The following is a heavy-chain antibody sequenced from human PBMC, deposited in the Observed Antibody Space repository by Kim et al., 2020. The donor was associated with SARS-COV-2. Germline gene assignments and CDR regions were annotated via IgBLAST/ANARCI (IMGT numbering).Heavy chain of an antibody. J-gene: IGHJ5*02. CDR1: GFTFSSYA. V-gene: IGHV3-64D*06. CDR2: ISSNGGST. D-gene: IGHD2-15*01. Sequence: GGSLRLSCSASGFTFSSYAMHWVRQAPGKGLEYVSAISSNGGSTYYADSVKGRFTISRDNSKNTLYLQMSSLRAEDTAVYYCVKVGSGGSRAARKWFDPWGQGTLVTVSS. CDR3: VKVGSGGSRAARKWFDP.